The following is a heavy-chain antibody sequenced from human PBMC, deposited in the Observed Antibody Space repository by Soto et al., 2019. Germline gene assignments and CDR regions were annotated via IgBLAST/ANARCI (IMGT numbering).Heavy chain of an antibody. CDR2: IYSGGST. V-gene: IGHV3-53*04. CDR1: GVRVCSNE. CDR3: ARDLTGYYNY. D-gene: IGHD3-9*01. Sequence: GGSLRLSCAASGVRVCSNEVSGVRQAPGKGLEWVSVIYSGGSTYYADSVKGRFTISRHNSKNTLYLQMNSLRAEDTAVYYCARDLTGYYNYWGQGTLVTVSS. J-gene: IGHJ4*02.